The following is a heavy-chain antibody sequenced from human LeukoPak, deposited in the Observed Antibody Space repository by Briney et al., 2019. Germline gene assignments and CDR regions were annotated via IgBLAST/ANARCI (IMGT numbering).Heavy chain of an antibody. CDR1: GGSISSSSYY. D-gene: IGHD3-10*01. CDR3: ARDRIYGSGSDHFDY. V-gene: IGHV4-39*07. J-gene: IGHJ4*02. Sequence: SETLSLTCTVSGGSISSSSYYWGWIRQPPGKGLEWIGSIYYSGSTYYNPSLKSRVTISVDTSKNQSSLKLSSVTAADTAVYYCARDRIYGSGSDHFDYWGQGTLVTVSS. CDR2: IYYSGST.